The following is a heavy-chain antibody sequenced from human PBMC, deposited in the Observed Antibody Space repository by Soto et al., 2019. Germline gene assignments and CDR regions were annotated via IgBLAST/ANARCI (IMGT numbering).Heavy chain of an antibody. CDR1: GGSFSGYY. J-gene: IGHJ6*02. Sequence: SETLSLTCAVSGGSFSGYYWSWIRQTPGKGLEWIGEINHSGSTNYNPSLKSRVTISVDTSKNQFSLKLSSVTAADTAVYYCAIALDRVTVTYYYGMDVWGQGTTVTVSS. V-gene: IGHV4-34*01. D-gene: IGHD1-20*01. CDR2: INHSGST. CDR3: AIALDRVTVTYYYGMDV.